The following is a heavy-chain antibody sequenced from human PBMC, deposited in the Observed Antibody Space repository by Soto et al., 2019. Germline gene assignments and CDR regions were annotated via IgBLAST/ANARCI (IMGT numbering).Heavy chain of an antibody. D-gene: IGHD6-19*01. CDR3: TTDSGIAVAGTQGDDAFDI. CDR2: IKSKTDGGTT. Sequence: GGSLRLSCAASGFTFSNAWMSWVRQAPGKGLEWVGRIKSKTDGGTTDYAAPVKGRFTISRDDSKNTLYLQMNSLKTEDTAVYYCTTDSGIAVAGTQGDDAFDIWGQGTMVTVSS. CDR1: GFTFSNAW. J-gene: IGHJ3*02. V-gene: IGHV3-15*01.